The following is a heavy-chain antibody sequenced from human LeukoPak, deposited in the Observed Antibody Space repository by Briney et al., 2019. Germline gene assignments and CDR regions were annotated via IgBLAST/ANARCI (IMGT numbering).Heavy chain of an antibody. V-gene: IGHV2-5*01. Sequence: SGPTLVNPPQPLTLTCTFSGFSLSTSGVGVGWIRQPPGKALDWLALIYWNDDKRYSSSLKSRLTITKDTSKNQVVLTMTNMDPVDTATYYCAHPLEEQWLVAFDYWGQGSLVTVSS. J-gene: IGHJ4*02. CDR2: IYWNDDK. CDR3: AHPLEEQWLVAFDY. CDR1: GFSLSTSGVG. D-gene: IGHD6-19*01.